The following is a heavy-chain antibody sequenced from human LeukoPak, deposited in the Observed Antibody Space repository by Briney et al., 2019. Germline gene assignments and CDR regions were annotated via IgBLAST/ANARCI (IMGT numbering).Heavy chain of an antibody. D-gene: IGHD3-10*01. V-gene: IGHV3-7*01. CDR3: ARDRSYYQYFEY. CDR1: GFTFTNYW. Sequence: PWGSLRLSCAASGFTFTNYWMSWVRQAPGKGLEWVANIKQDGSETYYVDSVKGRFTISRDNAKNSLYLQMNSLRAEDTAVYYCARDRSYYQYFEYWGQGTLVTVSS. CDR2: IKQDGSET. J-gene: IGHJ4*02.